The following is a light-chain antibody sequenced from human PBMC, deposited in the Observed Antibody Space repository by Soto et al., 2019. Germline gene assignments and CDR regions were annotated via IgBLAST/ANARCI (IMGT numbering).Light chain of an antibody. V-gene: IGKV1-8*01. CDR2: AAS. Sequence: SLMTQSHSSFSASTGDRFTITCLASQGISSYLAWYQQKPGKAPKLLIYAASTLQSGVPSRFSGSGSGTDFTLTISCLQSEDFATYYCQQYYSYPFTFGGGTKV. J-gene: IGKJ4*01. CDR3: QQYYSYPFT. CDR1: QGISSY.